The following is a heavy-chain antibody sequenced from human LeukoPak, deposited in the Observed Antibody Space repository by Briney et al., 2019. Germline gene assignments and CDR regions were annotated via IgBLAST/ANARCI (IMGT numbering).Heavy chain of an antibody. Sequence: GGSLRLSCAASGFAFSDYYMSWIRQPPGKGLEWVSYISSSGSTMYYADSVKGRFTISRDNAKNSLYLQMNSLRAEDTAVYYCARVRYYGSSGLDYWGQGTLVTVSS. CDR3: ARVRYYGSSGLDY. J-gene: IGHJ4*02. D-gene: IGHD3-22*01. CDR1: GFAFSDYY. CDR2: ISSSGSTM. V-gene: IGHV3-11*01.